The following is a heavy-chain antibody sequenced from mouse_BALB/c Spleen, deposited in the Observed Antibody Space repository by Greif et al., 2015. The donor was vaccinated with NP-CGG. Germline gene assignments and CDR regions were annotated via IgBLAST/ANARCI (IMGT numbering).Heavy chain of an antibody. CDR1: GFNIKDTY. V-gene: IGHV14-3*02. D-gene: IGHD1-1*01. J-gene: IGHJ3*01. CDR3: ATYYYGSGGFAY. CDR2: IVPANDNT. Sequence: VQLQQSGAEVVKPGASVKLSCTASGFNIKDTYMTWVKQRPEQGLEWIGRIVPANDNTKYDPKFQGKATITADTSSNTAYLQLSSLTSEDTAVYYCATYYYGSGGFAYWGQGTLVTVSA.